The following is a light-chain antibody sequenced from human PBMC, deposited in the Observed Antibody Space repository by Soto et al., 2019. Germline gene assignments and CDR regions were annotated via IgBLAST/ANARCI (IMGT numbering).Light chain of an antibody. Sequence: EIVLTQSPATLSLSRGEDATLSFRSSQSISANLHCYQQKPGQTPRLLIQGESTRAPGVTARLSGSGSGTELTLTTSRLEPEDFAVYYCQQYGSSRAVGQGTKVDIK. CDR2: GES. CDR1: QSISAN. V-gene: IGKV3-20*01. CDR3: QQYGSSRA. J-gene: IGKJ1*01.